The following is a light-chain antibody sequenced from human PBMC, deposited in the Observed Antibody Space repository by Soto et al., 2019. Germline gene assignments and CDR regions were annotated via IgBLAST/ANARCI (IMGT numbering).Light chain of an antibody. V-gene: IGKV1-27*01. CDR1: HAISNY. CDR3: QTYITAPFT. Sequence: DIQMTQSPSSLAASAGDRVTITCRARHAISNYLAWYHQKPGEVPKVLIYGASTLQSGVPSRVSGSGYGTDFTLIISGLQPVDVATYYCQTYITAPFTLGPRTKV. CDR2: GAS. J-gene: IGKJ3*01.